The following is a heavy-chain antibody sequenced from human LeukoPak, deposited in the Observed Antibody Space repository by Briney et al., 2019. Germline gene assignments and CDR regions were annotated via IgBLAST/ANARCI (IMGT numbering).Heavy chain of an antibody. CDR3: ARIVAGGAFDI. V-gene: IGHV3-30*09. J-gene: IGHJ3*02. D-gene: IGHD1-26*01. CDR2: VSYQARNS. CDR1: GFIFSNYP. Sequence: GGSLRLSCAGSGFIFSNYPMHWVRQAPGKGLEWLAVVSYQARNSYHAGSVKGRFAISRDDSKNTLYLEMNSLRAEDTAVYYCARIVAGGAFDIWGQGTMVTVSS.